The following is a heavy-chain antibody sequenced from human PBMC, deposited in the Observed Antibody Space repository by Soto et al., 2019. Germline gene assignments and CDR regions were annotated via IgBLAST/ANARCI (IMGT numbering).Heavy chain of an antibody. Sequence: ASVKVSCKASGYTFTSYGISWVRQAPGQGLEWMGRISAYNGNTNYALKFQGRVTITADESTSTAYMELSSLRSEDTAVYYCSRVKDIVLVPAPYYYYGMDVWGQGTTVTVSS. V-gene: IGHV1-18*01. CDR2: ISAYNGNT. D-gene: IGHD2-2*01. J-gene: IGHJ6*02. CDR1: GYTFTSYG. CDR3: SRVKDIVLVPAPYYYYGMDV.